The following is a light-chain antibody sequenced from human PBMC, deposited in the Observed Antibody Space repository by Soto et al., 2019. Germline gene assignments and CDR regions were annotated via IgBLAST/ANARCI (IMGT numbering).Light chain of an antibody. J-gene: IGKJ5*01. CDR1: QSVSSN. CDR2: GAS. V-gene: IGKV3-15*01. CDR3: EQYNKWIT. Sequence: EIVLSKSPGTLSLYPGERATLSCRASQSVSSNLAWYQQKPGQAPRLLIYGASPRATGIPARFSGSGSGTEFTLTISSMQSEDFAVYCCEQYNKWITFGHGTRLEIK.